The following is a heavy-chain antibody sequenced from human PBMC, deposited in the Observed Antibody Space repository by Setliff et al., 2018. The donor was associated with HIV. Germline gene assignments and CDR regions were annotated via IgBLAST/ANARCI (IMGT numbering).Heavy chain of an antibody. D-gene: IGHD3-10*01. CDR2: INAGNGNT. J-gene: IGHJ3*02. Sequence: ASVMVSCKASGYTFTSYAMHWVRQAPGQRLEWMGWINAGNGNTKYSQKFQGRVTITRDTSASTAYMELSSLRSEDTAVYYCASPSITMVRGVMRSAFDIWGQGRMVTVSS. CDR1: GYTFTSYA. CDR3: ASPSITMVRGVMRSAFDI. V-gene: IGHV1-3*01.